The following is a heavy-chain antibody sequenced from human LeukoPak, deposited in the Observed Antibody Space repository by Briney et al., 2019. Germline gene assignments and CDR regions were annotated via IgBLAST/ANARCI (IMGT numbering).Heavy chain of an antibody. CDR1: GGSISSSNW. Sequence: SETLSLTCAVSGGSISSSNWWSWVRQPPGKGLEWIGEIYHSGSTNYNPSLKSRVTISVDKSKNQFSLKLSSVTAADTAVYYCAREYYYDSSGISFDYWGQGTLVTVSS. CDR2: IYHSGST. V-gene: IGHV4-4*02. J-gene: IGHJ4*02. D-gene: IGHD3-22*01. CDR3: AREYYYDSSGISFDY.